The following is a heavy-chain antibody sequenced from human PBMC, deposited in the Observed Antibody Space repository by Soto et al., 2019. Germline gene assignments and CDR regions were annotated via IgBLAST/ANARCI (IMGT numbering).Heavy chain of an antibody. J-gene: IGHJ4*02. CDR2: INPSGGST. D-gene: IGHD6-19*01. V-gene: IGHV1-46*01. CDR1: GYTFTNFY. Sequence: QVQLVQSGAEVKKPGASVKLSCKASGYTFTNFYIHWVRQAPGQGLEWMGIINPSGGSTSYAQKFQGRVTVTRDTSTGTVYMELSNLRSEDTAVYYCASWLDDYWGQGALVTVSS. CDR3: ASWLDDY.